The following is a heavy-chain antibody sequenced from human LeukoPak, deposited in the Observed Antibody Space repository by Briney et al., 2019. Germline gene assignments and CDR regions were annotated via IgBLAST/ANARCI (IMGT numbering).Heavy chain of an antibody. CDR1: GFTFSDYG. Sequence: PGGSLRLSCGASGFTFSDYGMTWVRQAPGKGLEWVSAITGSGGRTYYADSVKGRFTISRDNSKNTLYLQMNNLRAEDTAVYFCAKRFYYGSGSYSPDVFDIWGQGTMVTVSS. CDR2: ITGSGGRT. CDR3: AKRFYYGSGSYSPDVFDI. J-gene: IGHJ3*02. V-gene: IGHV3-23*01. D-gene: IGHD3-10*01.